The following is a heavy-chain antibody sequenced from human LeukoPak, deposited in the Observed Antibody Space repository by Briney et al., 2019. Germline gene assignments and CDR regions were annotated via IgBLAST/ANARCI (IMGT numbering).Heavy chain of an antibody. CDR2: IWYDGGNK. CDR3: AKDARDGYKYYFDY. CDR1: GFTFSSYG. J-gene: IGHJ4*02. V-gene: IGHV3-33*06. Sequence: GGSLRLSCAASGFTFSSYGMHWVRQAPGKGLEWVAVIWYDGGNKYYADSVKGRFTISRDNSKNTLYLQMNSLRAEDTAVYYCAKDARDGYKYYFDYWGQGTLVTVSS. D-gene: IGHD5-24*01.